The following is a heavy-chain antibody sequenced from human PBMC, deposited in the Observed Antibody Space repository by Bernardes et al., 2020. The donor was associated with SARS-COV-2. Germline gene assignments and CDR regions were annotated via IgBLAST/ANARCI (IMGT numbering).Heavy chain of an antibody. CDR2: IWYDGSNK. Sequence: GGSLRLSCAASGFTFSKYGMHWVRQAPGKGLDWVAVIWYDGSNKYYADSVKGRFTISRDNSKNTLYLQMDSLRAEDTAVYYCARDRDTSGYYSHYYYSAMDVWGQGTTVTVSS. J-gene: IGHJ6*02. D-gene: IGHD3-22*01. V-gene: IGHV3-33*01. CDR1: GFTFSKYG. CDR3: ARDRDTSGYYSHYYYSAMDV.